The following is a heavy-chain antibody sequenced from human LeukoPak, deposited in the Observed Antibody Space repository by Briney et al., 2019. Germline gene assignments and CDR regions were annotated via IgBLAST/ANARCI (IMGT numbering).Heavy chain of an antibody. J-gene: IGHJ4*02. CDR2: INDSGST. V-gene: IGHV4-34*01. D-gene: IGHD4-11*01. CDR1: GGSFSGYY. CDR3: ATLQYDY. Sequence: SETLFLTCAVYGGSFSGYYWSWIRQPPGKGLEWIGEINDSGSTNYNPSLKSRVTIAVDTSKNQFSLILSSVTAADTAVYYCATLQYDYWGQGTLVTVSS.